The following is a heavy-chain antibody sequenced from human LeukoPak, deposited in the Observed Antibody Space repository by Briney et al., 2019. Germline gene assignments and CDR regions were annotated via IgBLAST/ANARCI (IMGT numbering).Heavy chain of an antibody. CDR1: GFTFSSHG. V-gene: IGHV3-33*01. Sequence: GRSLRLSCAASGFTFSSHGMHRVRQAPGKGLEWLAVIWYDGSNKYYADSVKGRFTVSRDDSKNTLYLQMNSLRAEDTAVYYCARDDSDAFDIWGQGTMVTVSS. D-gene: IGHD3-3*01. J-gene: IGHJ3*02. CDR3: ARDDSDAFDI. CDR2: IWYDGSNK.